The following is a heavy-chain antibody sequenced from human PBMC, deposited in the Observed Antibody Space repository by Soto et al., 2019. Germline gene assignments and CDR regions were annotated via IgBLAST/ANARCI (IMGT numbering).Heavy chain of an antibody. CDR2: IIPIFGTA. V-gene: IGHV1-69*13. CDR3: ARNNYNYYYDRSGPRDY. D-gene: IGHD3-22*01. CDR1: GGTFSSYA. J-gene: IGHJ4*02. Sequence: ASVKVSCKASGGTFSSYAISWVRQAPGQGLEWMGGIIPIFGTANYAQKFQGRVTITADESTSTAYMELSSLRSEDTAVYYCARNNYNYYYDRSGPRDYWGQGTLVTVSS.